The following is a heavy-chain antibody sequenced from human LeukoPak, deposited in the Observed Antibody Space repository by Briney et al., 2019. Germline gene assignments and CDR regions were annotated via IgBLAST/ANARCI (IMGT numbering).Heavy chain of an antibody. CDR2: IRSKAYGGTT. D-gene: IGHD3-3*01. CDR3: TSLDFWSGFGDY. J-gene: IGHJ4*02. Sequence: GGSLRLSCAASGFTFSSYWMSWVRQAPGKGLEWVGFIRSKAYGGTTEYAASVKGRFTISRDDSKSIAYLQMNSLKTEDTAVYYCTSLDFWSGFGDYWGQGTLVTVSS. V-gene: IGHV3-49*04. CDR1: GFTFSSYW.